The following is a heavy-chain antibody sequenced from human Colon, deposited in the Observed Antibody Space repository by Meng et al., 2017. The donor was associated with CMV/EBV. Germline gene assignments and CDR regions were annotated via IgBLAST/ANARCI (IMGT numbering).Heavy chain of an antibody. Sequence: GESLKISCAGSGFTFSSYAMSWVRQAPGKGLEWVSAISGGGTTTFYADSVKGRYTISRDNSKNTLYLQMDSLRGEDTAVYYCAKGSEYFDFWSSSDWGQGTLVTVSS. CDR3: AKGSEYFDFWSSSD. CDR2: ISGGGTTT. J-gene: IGHJ4*02. CDR1: GFTFSSYA. D-gene: IGHD3-3*01. V-gene: IGHV3-23*01.